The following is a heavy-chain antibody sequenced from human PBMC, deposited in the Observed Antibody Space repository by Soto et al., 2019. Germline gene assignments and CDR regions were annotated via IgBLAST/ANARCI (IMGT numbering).Heavy chain of an antibody. V-gene: IGHV5-51*01. CDR3: ARPLNYYDSSGYYLGGMDV. CDR2: IYLGDSDT. D-gene: IGHD3-22*01. CDR1: GYSFTSYW. Sequence: GESLKISCKGSGYSFTSYWIGWVRQMPGKGLEWMGFIYLGDSDTSYSPSFQGQVTISADKSISTAYLQWSSLKASDTAMYYCARPLNYYDSSGYYLGGMDVWGQGTTVTVSS. J-gene: IGHJ6*02.